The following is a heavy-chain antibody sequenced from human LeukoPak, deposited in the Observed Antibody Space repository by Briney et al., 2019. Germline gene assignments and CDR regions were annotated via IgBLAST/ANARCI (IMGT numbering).Heavy chain of an antibody. D-gene: IGHD1-26*01. V-gene: IGHV1-2*06. CDR1: GYTFTGYY. J-gene: IGHJ5*02. CDR2: SNPNSGGT. Sequence: ASVKVSCKASGYTFTGYYMHWVRQAPGQGLEWMGRSNPNSGGTNYAQKFQGRVTMTRDTSISTAYMELSRLRSDDTAVYYCARGSGSYYRWFDPWGQGTLVTVSS. CDR3: ARGSGSYYRWFDP.